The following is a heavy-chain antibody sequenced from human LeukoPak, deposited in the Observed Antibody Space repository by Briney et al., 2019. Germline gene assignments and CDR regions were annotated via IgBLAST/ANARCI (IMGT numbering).Heavy chain of an antibody. Sequence: SVKVSCKASGGTFSSYAISWVRQAPGQGLEWMGRIIPIFGTANYAQKFQGRVTITTDESTSTAYVELSSLRSEDTAVYYCAREFSGYSYDYWGQGTLVTVSS. CDR3: AREFSGYSYDY. CDR2: IIPIFGTA. J-gene: IGHJ4*02. D-gene: IGHD5-18*01. CDR1: GGTFSSYA. V-gene: IGHV1-69*05.